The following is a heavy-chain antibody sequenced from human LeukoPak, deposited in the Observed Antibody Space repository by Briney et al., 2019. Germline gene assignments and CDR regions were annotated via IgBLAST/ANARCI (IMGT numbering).Heavy chain of an antibody. D-gene: IGHD3-22*01. Sequence: ASVKVSCKASGYSFTGYYIHWVRQAPGQGLEWMGWINPNSGGTNYAQNFQGGVTMTRDTSITTAYMELSRLRSDDTAVYYCARIFTYYYDSSGDRWYFDYWGQGTLVTVSS. J-gene: IGHJ4*02. CDR2: INPNSGGT. CDR1: GYSFTGYY. CDR3: ARIFTYYYDSSGDRWYFDY. V-gene: IGHV1-2*02.